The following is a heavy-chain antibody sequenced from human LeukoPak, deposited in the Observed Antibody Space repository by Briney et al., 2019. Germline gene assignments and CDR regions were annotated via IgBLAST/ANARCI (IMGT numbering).Heavy chain of an antibody. J-gene: IGHJ5*02. CDR3: ARGLITMVRGVIIRPFDNWFDP. V-gene: IGHV4-39*07. Sequence: PSETLSLTCTISGGSISSSNYYWAWIRQPPGKGLEWIGSIYYSGSTYYNPSLKSRVTISVDTSKNQFSLKLSSVTAADTAVYYCARGLITMVRGVIIRPFDNWFDPWGQGTLVTVSS. D-gene: IGHD3-10*01. CDR2: IYYSGST. CDR1: GGSISSSNYY.